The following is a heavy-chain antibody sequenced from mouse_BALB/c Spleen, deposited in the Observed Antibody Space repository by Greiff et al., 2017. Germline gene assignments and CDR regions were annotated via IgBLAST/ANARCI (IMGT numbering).Heavy chain of an antibody. J-gene: IGHJ1*01. Sequence: EVMLVESGGGLVQPGGSLKLSCAASGFTFSSYGMSWVRQTPDKRLELVATINSNGGSTYYPDSVKGRFTISRDNAKNTLYLQMSSLKSEDTAMYYCARWLLRDFDVWGAGTTVTVSS. CDR3: ARWLLRDFDV. V-gene: IGHV5-6-3*01. D-gene: IGHD2-3*01. CDR1: GFTFSSYG. CDR2: INSNGGST.